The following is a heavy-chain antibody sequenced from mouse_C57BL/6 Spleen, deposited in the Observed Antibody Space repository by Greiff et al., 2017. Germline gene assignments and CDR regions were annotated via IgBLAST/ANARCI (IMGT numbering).Heavy chain of an antibody. V-gene: IGHV5-4*01. CDR3: ARVGPGSWYFDV. J-gene: IGHJ1*03. D-gene: IGHD4-1*01. CDR2: ISDGGSYT. Sequence: DVHLVESGGGLVKPGGSLKLSCAASGFTFSSYAMSWVRQTPEKRLEWVATISDGGSYTYYPDNVKGRFTISRDNAKNNLYLQMSHLKSEDTAMYYCARVGPGSWYFDVWGTGTTVTVSS. CDR1: GFTFSSYA.